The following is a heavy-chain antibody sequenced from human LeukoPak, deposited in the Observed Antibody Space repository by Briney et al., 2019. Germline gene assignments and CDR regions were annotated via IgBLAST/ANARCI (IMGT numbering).Heavy chain of an antibody. Sequence: GGSLRLSCGGSGFAFTDFTMNWVPQAPGKGLEWVSSVSPSSSYKTYADSVAGRFTLPRDNAKNSLYLQMNTLRAEDTAIYYCARDQGRELNPFEYWGQGTLVTVSS. CDR3: ARDQGRELNPFEY. D-gene: IGHD1-7*01. J-gene: IGHJ4*02. V-gene: IGHV3-21*04. CDR1: GFAFTDFT. CDR2: VSPSSSYK.